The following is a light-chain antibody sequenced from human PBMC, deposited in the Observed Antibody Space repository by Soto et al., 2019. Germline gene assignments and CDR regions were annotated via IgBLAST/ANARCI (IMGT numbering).Light chain of an antibody. CDR1: SSDVGGYNS. CDR3: CLYRRRSPLV. J-gene: IGLJ2*01. V-gene: IGLV2-14*01. Sequence: QSVLTQPASVSGSPGQSITISCTGTSSDVGGYNSVSWYQQHPGKVPKLMIYDVSHRPSGVSDRFSGSKSGNTAALTISGLQAEDEDDYYCCLYRRRSPLVFGGGTKLTVL. CDR2: DVS.